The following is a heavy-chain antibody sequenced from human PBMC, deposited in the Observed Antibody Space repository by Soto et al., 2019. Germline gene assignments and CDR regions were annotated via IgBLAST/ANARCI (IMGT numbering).Heavy chain of an antibody. CDR3: AKADIVVVPAATHFDY. J-gene: IGHJ4*02. Sequence: EVQLLESRGGLVQPGGSLRLSCAASGFTFSSYAMSWVRQAPGKGLEWVSAISGSGGSTYYADSVKGRFTISRDNSKNTLYLQMNSLRAEDTAVYYCAKADIVVVPAATHFDYWGQGTLVTVSS. CDR1: GFTFSSYA. V-gene: IGHV3-23*01. CDR2: ISGSGGST. D-gene: IGHD2-2*01.